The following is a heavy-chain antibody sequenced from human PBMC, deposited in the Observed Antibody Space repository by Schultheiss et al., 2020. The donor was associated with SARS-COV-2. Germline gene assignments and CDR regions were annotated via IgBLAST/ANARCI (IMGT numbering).Heavy chain of an antibody. D-gene: IGHD2-2*01. Sequence: GGSLRLSCAASGFTFSSYAMHWVRQAPGKGLEWVAVISYDGSNKYYADSVKGRFTISRDNFKNTLYLQMNSLRAEDTAVYYCASLSGEYQLLGFDYWGQGTLVTVAS. CDR2: ISYDGSNK. V-gene: IGHV3-30*04. CDR1: GFTFSSYA. J-gene: IGHJ4*02. CDR3: ASLSGEYQLLGFDY.